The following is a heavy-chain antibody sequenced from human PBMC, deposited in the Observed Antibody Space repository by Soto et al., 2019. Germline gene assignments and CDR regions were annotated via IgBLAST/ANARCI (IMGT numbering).Heavy chain of an antibody. CDR2: INPNSGGT. V-gene: IGHV1-2*02. CDR1: GYTFTGYY. Sequence: ASVKVSCKASGYTFTGYYMHWVRQAPGQGLEWMGWINPNSGGTNYAQKFQGRVTMTRDTSISTAYMELSRLRSDDTAVYYCARDLERYYYDSSASAADHWGQGTLVTVSS. J-gene: IGHJ5*02. D-gene: IGHD3-22*01. CDR3: ARDLERYYYDSSASAADH.